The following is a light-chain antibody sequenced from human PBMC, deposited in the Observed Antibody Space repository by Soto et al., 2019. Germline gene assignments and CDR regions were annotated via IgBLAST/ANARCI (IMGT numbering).Light chain of an antibody. V-gene: IGLV2-14*01. J-gene: IGLJ1*01. CDR2: EVS. CDR1: SSDVGGYNY. Sequence: QSVLTQPASVSGSPGQSITISCTGTSSDVGGYNYVSWYQQHPGKAPKLMIYEVSNRPSGVSNRFSGSKSDNTASLTISGLQAEDEADYYCSSYTRSSTYVFGTGTKV. CDR3: SSYTRSSTYV.